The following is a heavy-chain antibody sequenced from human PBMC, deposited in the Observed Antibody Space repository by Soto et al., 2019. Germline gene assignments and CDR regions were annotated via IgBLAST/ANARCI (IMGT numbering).Heavy chain of an antibody. D-gene: IGHD6-13*01. CDR2: VRNKGNSYET. Sequence: GGSLRLSCAASGFTFSGSAMHWVRQASGKGLEWVGRVRNKGNSYETAFAASVKGRFSISRDDSKNTVYLQMNSLTTEDTAVYYCTRLAAAGGIDCWGQGTLVTVSS. CDR1: GFTFSGSA. CDR3: TRLAAAGGIDC. J-gene: IGHJ4*02. V-gene: IGHV3-73*01.